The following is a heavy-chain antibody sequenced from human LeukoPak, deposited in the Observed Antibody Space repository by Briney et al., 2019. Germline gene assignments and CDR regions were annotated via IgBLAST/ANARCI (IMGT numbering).Heavy chain of an antibody. Sequence: ASVKVSCKTSGYTFTDYYMHWVRQAPGQGLEWMGWINPNSGGTNYAQKFQGRVTMTRDTSISTAYMELSSLRSDDTAVYYCARGRGWELLGGFDYWGQGTLVTVSS. CDR3: ARGRGWELLGGFDY. CDR2: INPNSGGT. J-gene: IGHJ4*02. D-gene: IGHD1-26*01. V-gene: IGHV1-2*02. CDR1: GYTFTDYY.